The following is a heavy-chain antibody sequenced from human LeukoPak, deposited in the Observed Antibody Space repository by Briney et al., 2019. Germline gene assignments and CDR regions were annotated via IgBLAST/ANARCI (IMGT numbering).Heavy chain of an antibody. J-gene: IGHJ4*02. CDR1: GFTFSTYS. CDR2: ITSSSRYI. Sequence: PGGSLRLSCAASGFTFSTYSMNWVRQAPGKRLEWVSSITSSSRYIYHADSVKGRFTISRDNAKNSLYLQMNSLRAEDTAVYYCAKGAGIVLMVYAVNFEYWGPGTLVTVSS. V-gene: IGHV3-21*04. D-gene: IGHD2-8*01. CDR3: AKGAGIVLMVYAVNFEY.